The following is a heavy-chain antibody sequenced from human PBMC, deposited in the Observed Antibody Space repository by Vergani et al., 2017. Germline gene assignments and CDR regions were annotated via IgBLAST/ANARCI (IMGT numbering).Heavy chain of an antibody. V-gene: IGHV3-53*04. CDR1: GFTVSSNY. CDR3: ATLPLGYSSSF. Sequence: EVQLVESGGGLVQPGGSLRLSCAASGFTVSSNYMSWVRQAPGKGLEWVSVIYSGGSTYYADSVKGRFTISRHNSKNTLYIQMNSLGAEDTAVYYCATLPLGYSSSFWGQGTLVTVSS. CDR2: IYSGGST. D-gene: IGHD6-6*01. J-gene: IGHJ4*02.